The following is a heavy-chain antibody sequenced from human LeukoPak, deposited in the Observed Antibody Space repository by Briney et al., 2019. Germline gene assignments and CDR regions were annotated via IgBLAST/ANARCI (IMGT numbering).Heavy chain of an antibody. J-gene: IGHJ4*02. V-gene: IGHV3-23*01. Sequence: GGSLRLSCAASGFTFSSYAMSWVRQAPGKGLEWVSAISGSGGSTYYADSVKGRFTISRDNSQNTLYLQMNSLRAEDTAVYYCAAQGLEFSSSWYYFDYWGQGTLVTVSS. CDR3: AAQGLEFSSSWYYFDY. D-gene: IGHD6-13*01. CDR1: GFTFSSYA. CDR2: ISGSGGST.